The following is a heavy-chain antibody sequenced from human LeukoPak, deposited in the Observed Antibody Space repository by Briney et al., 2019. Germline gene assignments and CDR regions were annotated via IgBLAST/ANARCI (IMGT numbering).Heavy chain of an antibody. CDR3: ARGPILLWLHNGMDV. V-gene: IGHV3-49*04. CDR1: GFIFGDHA. CDR2: IRSKAYGATT. Sequence: SGRSLRLSCTGFGFIFGDHAMSWVRQAPGKGLEWVGIIRSKAYGATTEYAASVKGRFTISRDDSKGIAYLQMNSLEIEDTAVYYCARGPILLWLHNGMDVWGQGTTVTVSS. D-gene: IGHD6-19*01. J-gene: IGHJ6*02.